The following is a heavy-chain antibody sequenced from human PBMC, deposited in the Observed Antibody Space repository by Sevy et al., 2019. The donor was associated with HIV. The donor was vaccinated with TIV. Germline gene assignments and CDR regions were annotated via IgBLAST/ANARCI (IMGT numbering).Heavy chain of an antibody. Sequence: PSETLSLTCAVYGGSFSGYYWSWMRRPPGKGLEWIGEINHSGSTNYSPSLKSRVTISVDTSKNQFSLKLTSVTAADTGVYFCARGHVGSYVYYYYYGMDVWGQGTPVTVSS. D-gene: IGHD5-18*01. V-gene: IGHV4-34*01. CDR1: GGSFSGYY. CDR2: INHSGST. CDR3: ARGHVGSYVYYYYYGMDV. J-gene: IGHJ6*02.